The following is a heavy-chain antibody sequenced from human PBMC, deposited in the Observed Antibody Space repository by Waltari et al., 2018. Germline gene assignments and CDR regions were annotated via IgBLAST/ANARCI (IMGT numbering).Heavy chain of an antibody. CDR1: GGYFSAYY. Sequence: QVQLQQWGAGLLKPSETLSLTCAVYGGYFSAYYWRWTRQPPGKGLEWIGEIHHSGSTNYNPSLKSRVTISVDTSKNQFSLKLSSVTAADTAVYYCARGPRVGAAAGNPFDYWGQGTLVTVSS. J-gene: IGHJ4*02. D-gene: IGHD6-13*01. V-gene: IGHV4-34*01. CDR3: ARGPRVGAAAGNPFDY. CDR2: IHHSGST.